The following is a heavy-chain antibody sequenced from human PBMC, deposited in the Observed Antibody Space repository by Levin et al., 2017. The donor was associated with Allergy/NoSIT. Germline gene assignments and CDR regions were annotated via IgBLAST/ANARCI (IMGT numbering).Heavy chain of an antibody. CDR1: EFTFSSYS. CDR3: ARGGVGLESGYYPFDY. CDR2: ISSSSTTI. D-gene: IGHD3-22*01. J-gene: IGHJ4*02. Sequence: PGGSLRLSCAASEFTFSSYSMNWVRQAPGKGLEWVSYISSSSTTIYYADSVKGRFTISRDNAKHSLYLQMNSLRDEDTAVYYCARGGVGLESGYYPFDYWGQGTRVTVAS. V-gene: IGHV3-48*02.